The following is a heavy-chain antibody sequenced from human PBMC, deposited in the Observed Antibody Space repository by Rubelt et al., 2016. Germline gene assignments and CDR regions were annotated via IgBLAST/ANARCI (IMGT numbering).Heavy chain of an antibody. V-gene: IGHV4-31*02. J-gene: IGHJ6*02. CDR1: GSISSGGYY. CDR3: ARDYHPPRSGGWYSATYGMDV. D-gene: IGHD6-19*01. Sequence: GSISSGGYYWSWIRQHPGKGLEWIGYIYYSGSTYYNPSLKSRVIISVDTSKNQFSLKLSSVTAADTAVYYCARDYHPPRSGGWYSATYGMDVWGQGTTVTVSS. CDR2: IYYSGST.